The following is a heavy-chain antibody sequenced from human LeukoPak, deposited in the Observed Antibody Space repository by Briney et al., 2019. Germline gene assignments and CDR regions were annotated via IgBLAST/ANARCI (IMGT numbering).Heavy chain of an antibody. CDR2: SYPGDSDT. J-gene: IGHJ5*02. CDR3: ARLRTTRGPVTVSPFYPGSPNWFDP. Sequence: GDSLKISCKGSGYRFTSYWIGWVRQMPGKGLEWMGISYPGDSDTSNRPSFQGHITTSADKSISTAYLQWSSLKASDTAMYYCARLRTTRGPVTVSPFYPGSPNWFDPWGQGTLVTVSS. CDR1: GYRFTSYW. V-gene: IGHV5-51*01. D-gene: IGHD4/OR15-4a*01.